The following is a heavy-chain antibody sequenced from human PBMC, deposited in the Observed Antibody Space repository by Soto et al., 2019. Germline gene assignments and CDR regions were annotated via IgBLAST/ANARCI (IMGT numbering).Heavy chain of an antibody. CDR3: AKDLDDSYYYGMDV. CDR2: ISYDGSNK. D-gene: IGHD3-22*01. CDR1: GATFSSYG. V-gene: IGHV3-30*18. J-gene: IGHJ6*02. Sequence: GGSLRLSCAASGATFSSYGMHWVRQAPGKGLEWVAVISYDGSNKYYADSVKGRFTISRDNSKNTLYLQMNSLRAEDTAVYYCAKDLDDSYYYGMDVWGQGTTVTVSS.